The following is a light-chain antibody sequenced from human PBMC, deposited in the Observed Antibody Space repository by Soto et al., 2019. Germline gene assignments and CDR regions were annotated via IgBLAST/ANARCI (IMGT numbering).Light chain of an antibody. CDR2: GAS. V-gene: IGKV1-39*01. J-gene: IGKJ4*01. CDR3: QQSQQSYSSPLT. CDR1: HSISNY. Sequence: DIQMTQSPTTLSASVGDRVTVTCRASHSISNYLNWYQQKPGKAPKLLIYGASTLQSGVPSRFSGSGSGTDFTLTISSLQPEDFATYYCQQSQQSYSSPLTFGGGTKVDIK.